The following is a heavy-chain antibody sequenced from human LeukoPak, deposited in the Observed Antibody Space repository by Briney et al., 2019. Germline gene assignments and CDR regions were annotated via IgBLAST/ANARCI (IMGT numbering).Heavy chain of an antibody. D-gene: IGHD5-18*01. V-gene: IGHV3-23*01. CDR1: GFTFSSYA. CDR3: AKDYAVVGYSYGYKAY. Sequence: GGSLRLSCAASGFTFSSYAMSRVRQAPGKGLEWVSAISGSGGSTYYADSVKGRFTISRDNSKNTLYLQMNSLRAEDTAVYCCAKDYAVVGYSYGYKAYWGQGTLVTVSS. CDR2: ISGSGGST. J-gene: IGHJ4*02.